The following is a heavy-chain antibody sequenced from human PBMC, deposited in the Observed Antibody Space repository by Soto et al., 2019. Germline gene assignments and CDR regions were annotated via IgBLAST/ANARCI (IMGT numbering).Heavy chain of an antibody. J-gene: IGHJ4*02. CDR2: ISYSGST. Sequence: QVQLQESGPGLVKPSQTLSLTCTVSGGSISSGNYYWSWIRQPPGKGLEWIGFISYSGSTYYNASLKSRFPISVDTSKNQFSLNLSFVTAADTAVYYCATMGTPATGLYYFDYWGQGTLVTVSS. D-gene: IGHD1-7*01. CDR1: GGSISSGNYY. V-gene: IGHV4-30-4*01. CDR3: ATMGTPATGLYYFDY.